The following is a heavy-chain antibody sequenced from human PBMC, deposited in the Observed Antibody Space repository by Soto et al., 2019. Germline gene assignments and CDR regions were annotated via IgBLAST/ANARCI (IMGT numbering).Heavy chain of an antibody. Sequence: PGGSLRLSCAASGFTFSSYAMSWVRQAPGKGLEWVSAISGSGGSTYYADSVKGRFTISRDNSKNTLYLQMNSLRAEDTAVYYCARDVTGTGTWYFDLWGRGTLVTVSS. CDR2: ISGSGGST. D-gene: IGHD1-7*01. CDR3: ARDVTGTGTWYFDL. J-gene: IGHJ2*01. CDR1: GFTFSSYA. V-gene: IGHV3-23*01.